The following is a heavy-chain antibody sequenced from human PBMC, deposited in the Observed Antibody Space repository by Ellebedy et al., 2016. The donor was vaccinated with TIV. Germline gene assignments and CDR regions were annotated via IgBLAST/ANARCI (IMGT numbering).Heavy chain of an antibody. CDR1: GGSFSDYY. J-gene: IGHJ6*02. D-gene: IGHD1-1*01. CDR2: INHSGST. Sequence: MPSETLSLTCAVYGGSFSDYYWNWIRQPPGKGLEWIGEINHSGSTNYNPSLKSRVTISVDTSKDQFSLKLSSVTAADTAVYYCARGGTAKYYYYYGMDVWGQGTTVTVSS. V-gene: IGHV4-34*01. CDR3: ARGGTAKYYYYYGMDV.